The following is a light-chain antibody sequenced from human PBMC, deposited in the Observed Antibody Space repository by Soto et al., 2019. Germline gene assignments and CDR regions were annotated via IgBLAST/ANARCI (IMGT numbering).Light chain of an antibody. Sequence: EIVLTQSPGSLSLSRGERATLSCRASQSVDSRFFAWYQKKPGQAPRLLIYGASNTATGIPDRFSSSGSGTDFPLTITRLEPEDFAVYYCQQDVHPVPVGQGTKVEIK. CDR3: QQDVHPVP. J-gene: IGKJ1*01. V-gene: IGKV3-20*01. CDR2: GAS. CDR1: QSVDSRF.